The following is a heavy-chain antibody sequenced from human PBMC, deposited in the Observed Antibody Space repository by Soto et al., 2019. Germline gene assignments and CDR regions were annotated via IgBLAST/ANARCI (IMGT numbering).Heavy chain of an antibody. V-gene: IGHV3-30*03. CDR1: GFTFSSYG. D-gene: IGHD1-20*01. CDR2: ISYDGSNK. J-gene: IGHJ4*02. CDR3: ATYNWNDGIQYYFDY. Sequence: QVQLVESGGGVVQPGRSLRLSCAASGFTFSSYGMHWVRQAPGKGLEWVAVISYDGSNKYYADSVKGRFTISRDNSKNTLYLQMNSLRAEDTAVYYCATYNWNDGIQYYFDYWGQGTPVTVSS.